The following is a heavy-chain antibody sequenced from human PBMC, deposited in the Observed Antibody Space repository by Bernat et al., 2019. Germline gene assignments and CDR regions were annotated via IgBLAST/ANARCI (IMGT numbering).Heavy chain of an antibody. Sequence: EVQLVESGGGLVQPGGSLRLSCAASGFTVSSNYMSWVRQAPGKGLDLVSVIYSGGSTYYADSVKGRFTISRDNSKNTLYLQMNSLRAEDTAVYYCARLRPSSSGYQDPYWYFDLWGRGTLVTVSS. D-gene: IGHD3-22*01. V-gene: IGHV3-66*04. CDR3: ARLRPSSSGYQDPYWYFDL. CDR1: GFTVSSNY. J-gene: IGHJ2*01. CDR2: IYSGGST.